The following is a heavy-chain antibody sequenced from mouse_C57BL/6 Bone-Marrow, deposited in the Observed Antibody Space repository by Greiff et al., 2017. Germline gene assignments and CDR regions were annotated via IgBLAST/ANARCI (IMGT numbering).Heavy chain of an antibody. CDR3: ARGSTMITRYFDV. J-gene: IGHJ1*03. CDR1: GYTFTSYW. CDR2: INPSNGGT. Sequence: QVQLQQPGTELVKPGASVKLSCKASGYTFTSYWMHWVKQRPGQGLEWIGNINPSNGGTNYNEKFKSKATLTVDKSSSTAYMQLSSLTSEDSAVXYCARGSTMITRYFDVWGTGTTVTVSS. D-gene: IGHD2-4*01. V-gene: IGHV1-53*01.